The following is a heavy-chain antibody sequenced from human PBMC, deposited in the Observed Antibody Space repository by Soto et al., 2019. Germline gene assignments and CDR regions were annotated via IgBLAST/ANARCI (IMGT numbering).Heavy chain of an antibody. Sequence: QVQLVQSGAEVKKPGSSVKVSCKASGGTFSSYAISWVRQAPGQGLEWMGGIIPISGTANYAQKFQGRVTITADESTSTAYMELRSLRSEDTAGYYCASSQGSSTSLEIYYYYYYGMDVWGQGTMVTVSS. D-gene: IGHD2-2*01. CDR3: ASSQGSSTSLEIYYYYYYGMDV. J-gene: IGHJ6*02. CDR2: IIPISGTA. CDR1: GGTFSSYA. V-gene: IGHV1-69*01.